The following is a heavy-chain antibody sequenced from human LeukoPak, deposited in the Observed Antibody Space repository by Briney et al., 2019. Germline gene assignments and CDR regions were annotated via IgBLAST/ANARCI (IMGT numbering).Heavy chain of an antibody. CDR1: GYSISSDYY. D-gene: IGHD6-13*01. V-gene: IGHV4-38-2*02. J-gene: IGHJ6*02. Sequence: PSETLSLTCTVSGYSISSDYYWGWIRQPPGKGLEWIGSIHHSGSTYYNPSLKSRVTIFVDTSKNQFSLKLSSVTAADTAVYYCAKGPTGIAAAGRYYYYGMDVWGQGTTVTVSS. CDR2: IHHSGST. CDR3: AKGPTGIAAAGRYYYYGMDV.